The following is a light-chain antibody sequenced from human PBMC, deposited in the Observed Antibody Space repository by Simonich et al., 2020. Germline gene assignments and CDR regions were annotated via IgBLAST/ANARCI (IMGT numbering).Light chain of an antibody. Sequence: SYVLTQPPSVSVAPGKTARITCGGNNIGSKSVHWDQQKPGQAPVLVVYDDSDRPSGSPERFSGSNSGNTATLTISRVEAGDEADYYGQVWDSSSDHWVFGGGTKLTVL. J-gene: IGLJ3*02. CDR1: NIGSKS. CDR2: DDS. V-gene: IGLV3-21*03. CDR3: QVWDSSSDHWV.